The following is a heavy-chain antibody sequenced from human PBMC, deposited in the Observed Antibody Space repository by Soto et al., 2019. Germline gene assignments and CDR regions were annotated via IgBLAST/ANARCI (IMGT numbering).Heavy chain of an antibody. CDR1: GFSFTDAW. CDR2: IKSRAHGGTT. D-gene: IGHD1-26*01. Sequence: LRLSCAASGFSFTDAWMGWVRQAPGRGLEWVGRIKSRAHGGTTDFPAPVKGRFSISRDDSESTLYLQMSSLQTEDTAVYHCTSDVGHMSLPLFSSWGQGTLVTVSS. J-gene: IGHJ5*02. V-gene: IGHV3-15*01. CDR3: TSDVGHMSLPLFSS.